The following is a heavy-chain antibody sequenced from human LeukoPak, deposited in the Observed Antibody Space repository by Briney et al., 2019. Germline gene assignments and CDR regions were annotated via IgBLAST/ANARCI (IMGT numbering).Heavy chain of an antibody. V-gene: IGHV3-7*01. CDR1: GFTFSGYC. CDR2: INQNGGEK. Sequence: GGSLRLSCADSGFTFSGYCMNWVRQAPGKGLEWVANINQNGGEKYYVDSVKGRFTISRDNGKNSLYLQMNSLRAEDTAVYYCARYRHLGYWGQGTLVTVSS. J-gene: IGHJ4*02. CDR3: ARYRHLGY.